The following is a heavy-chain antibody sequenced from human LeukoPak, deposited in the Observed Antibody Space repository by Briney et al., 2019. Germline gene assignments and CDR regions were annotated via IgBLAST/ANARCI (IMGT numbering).Heavy chain of an antibody. CDR2: INTNTGNP. CDR3: AREGYSYGFSGADFDI. V-gene: IGHV7-4-1*02. J-gene: IGHJ3*02. CDR1: GGTFTSYA. D-gene: IGHD5-18*01. Sequence: ASVKVSCKASGGTFTSYAMNWVRQAPGQGLEWMGWINTNTGNPTYAQGFTGRFVFSLDTSVSTAYLQISSLKAEDTAVYYCAREGYSYGFSGADFDIWGQGTMVTVSS.